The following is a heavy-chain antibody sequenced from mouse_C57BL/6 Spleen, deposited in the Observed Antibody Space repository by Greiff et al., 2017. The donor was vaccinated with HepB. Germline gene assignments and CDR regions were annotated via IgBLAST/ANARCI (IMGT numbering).Heavy chain of an antibody. D-gene: IGHD1-1*01. CDR1: GYTFTSYW. CDR2: IDPSDSYT. CDR3: ARGITTVDSYWYFDV. V-gene: IGHV1-59*01. Sequence: VQLQQPGAELVRPGTSVKLSCKASGYTFTSYWMHWVNQRPGQGLEWIGVIDPSDSYTNYNQKFKGKATLTVDTSSSTAYMQLSSLTSEDSAVYYCARGITTVDSYWYFDVWGTGTTVTVSS. J-gene: IGHJ1*03.